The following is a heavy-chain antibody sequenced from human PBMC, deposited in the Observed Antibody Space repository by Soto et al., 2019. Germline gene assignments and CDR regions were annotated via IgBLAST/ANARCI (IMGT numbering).Heavy chain of an antibody. CDR1: GGTFSSYS. CDR3: ARGPPPKGWLQLPYNWFDP. CDR2: IIPIFGTA. V-gene: IGHV1-69*13. Sequence: SVKVSCKASGGTFSSYSISWVRQAPGQGLEWMGGIIPIFGTANYAQKFQGRVTITADESTSTAYMELSSPRSEDTAVYYCARGPPPKGWLQLPYNWFDPWGQGTLVTVS. D-gene: IGHD5-12*01. J-gene: IGHJ5*02.